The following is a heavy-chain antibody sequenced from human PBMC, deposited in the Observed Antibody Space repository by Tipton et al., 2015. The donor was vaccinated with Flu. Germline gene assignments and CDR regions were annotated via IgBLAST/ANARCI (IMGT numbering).Heavy chain of an antibody. CDR3: AIGPPGPSIRAYYFDI. CDR1: GGSIRGYY. Sequence: TLSLTCTVSGGSIRGYYWNWIRQFPGKGLEWIGFVYYTGSTNYKSSLKSRVTISTDTSTNQVSLKMNSVIAADTAVYYCAIGPPGPSIRAYYFDIWGQGALVTFSS. V-gene: IGHV4-59*01. J-gene: IGHJ4*02. CDR2: VYYTGST. D-gene: IGHD2-21*01.